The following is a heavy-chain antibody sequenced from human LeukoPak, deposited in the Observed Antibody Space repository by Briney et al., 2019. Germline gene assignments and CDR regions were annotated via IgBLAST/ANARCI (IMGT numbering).Heavy chain of an antibody. CDR1: GGSFSGYY. V-gene: IGHV4-34*01. D-gene: IGHD6-19*01. CDR2: INHSGST. CDR3: ARCPLVYSSGWYWFDP. J-gene: IGHJ5*02. Sequence: PSETLSLTCAVYGGSFSGYYWSWIRQPPGKGLEWIGEINHSGSTNYNPSLRSRVTISVDTSKNQFSLKLSSVTAADTAVYYCARCPLVYSSGWYWFDPWGQGTLVAVSS.